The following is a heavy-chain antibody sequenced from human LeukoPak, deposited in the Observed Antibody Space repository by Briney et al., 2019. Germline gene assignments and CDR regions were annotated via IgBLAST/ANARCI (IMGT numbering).Heavy chain of an antibody. CDR1: GFTLSNYS. CDR3: LRRLDY. J-gene: IGHJ4*02. Sequence: GGSLRLSCVASGFTLSNYSMNWVRQAPGKGLEWVAYISKTSRNIYYADSVKDRFTIYIDNARHPLYLQMNRLRDNHAAVYYCLRRLDYWGERTLVPVPS. CDR2: ISKTSRNI. V-gene: IGHV3-48*02.